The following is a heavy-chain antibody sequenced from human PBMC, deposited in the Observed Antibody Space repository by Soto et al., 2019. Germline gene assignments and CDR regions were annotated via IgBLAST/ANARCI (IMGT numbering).Heavy chain of an antibody. V-gene: IGHV4-61*01. CDR2: IYYSGST. CDR1: GGSVSSGSYY. Sequence: SETLSLTCTVSGGSVSSGSYYWSWIRKPPGKGLEWIGYIYYSGSTNYNPSLKSRVTISVDTSKNQFSLKLSSVTAEDTAVYYCARERLPYFRSSGGSCNGYWGQGTLVTVSS. J-gene: IGHJ4*02. CDR3: ARERLPYFRSSGGSCNGY. D-gene: IGHD2-15*01.